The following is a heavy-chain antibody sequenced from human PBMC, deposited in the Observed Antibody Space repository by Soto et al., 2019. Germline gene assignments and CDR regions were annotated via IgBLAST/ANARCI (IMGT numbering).Heavy chain of an antibody. CDR1: GYSFTSYW. Sequence: RGESLKISCKGSGYSFTSYWISWVRQMGGKGLEWMGRMDPSDSYTNYSPSFQGHVTISADKSISTAYLQWTSLKASDPAMYYCPRLKRYGMEVRRQGTTVTVSS. J-gene: IGHJ6*02. CDR3: PRLKRYGMEV. V-gene: IGHV5-10-1*01. CDR2: MDPSDSYT.